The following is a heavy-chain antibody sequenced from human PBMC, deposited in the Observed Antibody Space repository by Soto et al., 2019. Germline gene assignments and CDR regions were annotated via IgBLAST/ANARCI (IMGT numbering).Heavy chain of an antibody. Sequence: GGSLRLSCAASGFTFSSYAMSWVRQVPGKGLEWVSSIRGSGTYTYYADSVKGRFTISRDNSKNTLYLQMNSLRAEDTAVYYCAKDRGALSGWYDFDYWGQGTLVTVSS. CDR2: IRGSGTYT. CDR3: AKDRGALSGWYDFDY. D-gene: IGHD6-19*01. V-gene: IGHV3-23*01. J-gene: IGHJ4*02. CDR1: GFTFSSYA.